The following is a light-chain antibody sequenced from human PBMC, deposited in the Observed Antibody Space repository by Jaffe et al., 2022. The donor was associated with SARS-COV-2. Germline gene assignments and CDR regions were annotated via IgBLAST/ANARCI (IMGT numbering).Light chain of an antibody. J-gene: IGKJ2*01. Sequence: DIQMTQSPSSLSASVGDRVTITCRASQSIGSYLNWYQLKPGKAPKLLIHDASSLQSGVPSRFSGSGSGTDFTLTISSLQPEDFATYCCQQSYISPYTFGQGTKLEI. V-gene: IGKV1-39*01. CDR3: QQSYISPYT. CDR2: DAS. CDR1: QSIGSY.